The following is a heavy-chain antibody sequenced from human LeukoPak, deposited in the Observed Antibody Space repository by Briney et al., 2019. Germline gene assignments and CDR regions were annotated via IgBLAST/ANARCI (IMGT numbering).Heavy chain of an antibody. Sequence: GGSLRLSCAASGFTFSNYGMSWVRQAPGKGLEWVSAISGSGGNTYYADSVKGRFTISRDNSKNTLYLQMNSLRAEDTAVYYCATGYSGSTARDYWGQGTLVTVSS. V-gene: IGHV3-23*01. D-gene: IGHD2-15*01. J-gene: IGHJ4*02. CDR3: ATGYSGSTARDY. CDR2: ISGSGGNT. CDR1: GFTFSNYG.